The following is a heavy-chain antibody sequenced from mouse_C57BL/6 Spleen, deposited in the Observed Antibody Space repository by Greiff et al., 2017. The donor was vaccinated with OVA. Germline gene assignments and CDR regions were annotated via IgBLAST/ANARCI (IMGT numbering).Heavy chain of an antibody. CDR3: ARDRGGYGNYYFDY. CDR2: ISDGGSYT. V-gene: IGHV5-4*01. J-gene: IGHJ2*01. CDR1: GFTFSSYA. Sequence: EVQLVESGGGLVKPGGSLKLSCAASGFTFSSYAMSWVRQTPEKRLEWVATISDGGSYTYYPDNVKGRFTISRDNAKNNLYLQMSHLKSEDTAMYYCARDRGGYGNYYFDYWGQGTTLTVSS. D-gene: IGHD2-1*01.